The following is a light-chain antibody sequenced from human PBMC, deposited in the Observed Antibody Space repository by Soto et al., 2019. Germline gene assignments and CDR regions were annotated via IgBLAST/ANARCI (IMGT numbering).Light chain of an antibody. Sequence: EIVLTQSPGTLSLSPGERATLSCRASQSVSSSYLAWYQQKPGQAPRLLFYGASSRATGIPDRFSGSGSGTDFTLTISRLEPEDFAVYYCQQRSNWPITFGQGTRLEI. J-gene: IGKJ5*01. CDR3: QQRSNWPIT. CDR2: GAS. CDR1: QSVSSSY. V-gene: IGKV3D-20*02.